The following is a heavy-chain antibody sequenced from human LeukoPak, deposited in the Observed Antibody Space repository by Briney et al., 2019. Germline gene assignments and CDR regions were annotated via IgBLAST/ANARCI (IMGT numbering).Heavy chain of an antibody. J-gene: IGHJ4*02. CDR1: GFTFTSCA. CDR3: VKDLSGWYSFDY. D-gene: IGHD6-19*01. CDR2: INDHGDTT. V-gene: IGHV3-64D*09. Sequence: PGGSQRLSCSASGFTFTSCAMHWVRHAPRMGLECLSGINDHGDTTHYGDSVRGRVTISRDDSKNTVHLQMSSLRAEDTAVYYCVKDLSGWYSFDYWGQGTLVTVSS.